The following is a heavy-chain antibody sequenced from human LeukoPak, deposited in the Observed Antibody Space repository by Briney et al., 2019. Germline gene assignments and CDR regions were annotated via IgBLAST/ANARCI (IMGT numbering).Heavy chain of an antibody. CDR1: GFSFSSYG. J-gene: IGHJ4*02. CDR3: AREYCGGGSCYGDY. Sequence: PGGSLRLSCAASGFSFSSYGMHWVRQAPGKGLEWVAVIWYDGSNKYYADSVKGRFTISRDNSKNTLYRQMDSLRAEDTAVYYWAREYCGGGSCYGDYWGQGTLVTVSS. V-gene: IGHV3-33*01. D-gene: IGHD2-15*01. CDR2: IWYDGSNK.